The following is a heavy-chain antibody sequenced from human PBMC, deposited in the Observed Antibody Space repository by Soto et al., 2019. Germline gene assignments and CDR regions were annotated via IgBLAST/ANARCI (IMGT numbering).Heavy chain of an antibody. V-gene: IGHV2-70*01. Sequence: SGPTLLNPTQTLTLTCTFSVFSLSTSGMCVSWIRQPPGKALEWLALIDWGDEKYYSTSLKTRLTISKDTSKNQVVLTMTNMDPVDTATYYCARIRNTRGSGWYYFDYWGQGTLVTVS. CDR1: VFSLSTSGMC. D-gene: IGHD6-19*01. CDR3: ARIRNTRGSGWYYFDY. J-gene: IGHJ4*02. CDR2: IDWGDEK.